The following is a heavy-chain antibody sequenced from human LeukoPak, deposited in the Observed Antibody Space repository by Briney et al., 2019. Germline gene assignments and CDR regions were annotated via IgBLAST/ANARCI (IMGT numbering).Heavy chain of an antibody. D-gene: IGHD6-19*01. J-gene: IGHJ4*02. CDR1: GGTFSSYA. Sequence: GASVKVSCKASGGTFSSYAISWVRQAPGQGLEWMGGIIPIFGTANYPQKFQGRVTMTRDMSTSTVYMQLSSLRSEDTAVYYCARGGHGTSVAVAGTGDFWGQGTLVTVSS. V-gene: IGHV1-69*05. CDR3: ARGGHGTSVAVAGTGDF. CDR2: IIPIFGTA.